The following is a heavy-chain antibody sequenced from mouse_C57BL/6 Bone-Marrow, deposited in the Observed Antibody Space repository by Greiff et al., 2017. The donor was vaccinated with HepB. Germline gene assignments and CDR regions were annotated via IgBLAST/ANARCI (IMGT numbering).Heavy chain of an antibody. CDR1: GYAFSSSW. Sequence: QVQLKQSGPELVKPGASVKISCKASGYAFSSSWMNWVKQRPGKGLEWIGRIYPGDGDTNYNGKFKGKATLTADKSSSTAYLQLSSLTSEDSAVYFCARKGGVITTVVATGNYFDYWGQGTTLTVSS. CDR3: ARKGGVITTVVATGNYFDY. CDR2: IYPGDGDT. J-gene: IGHJ2*01. D-gene: IGHD1-1*01. V-gene: IGHV1-82*01.